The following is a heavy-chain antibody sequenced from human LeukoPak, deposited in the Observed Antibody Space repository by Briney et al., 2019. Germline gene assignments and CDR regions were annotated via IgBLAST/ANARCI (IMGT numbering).Heavy chain of an antibody. CDR3: ARDRSIAASGRSWYFDL. V-gene: IGHV1-2*02. Sequence: ASVKVSCKASGYTFTGYYMHWVRQAPGQGLEWMGWINPNSGGTNYAQKFQGRVTMTRDMSTSTVYMELSSLRSEDTAVYYCARDRSIAASGRSWYFDLWGRGTLVTVSS. J-gene: IGHJ2*01. CDR1: GYTFTGYY. D-gene: IGHD6-13*01. CDR2: INPNSGGT.